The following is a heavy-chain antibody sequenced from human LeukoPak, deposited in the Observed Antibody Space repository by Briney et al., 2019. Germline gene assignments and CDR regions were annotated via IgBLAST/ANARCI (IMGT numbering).Heavy chain of an antibody. D-gene: IGHD6-19*01. Sequence: QLGGSLRLSCAASGFTFSSYAMSWVRQAPGKGLEWVSAISGSGGSTYYADSVKGRFTVSRDNSKSTLYLQMNSLRAEDTAVYYCAKVPRSVAGTDYWGQGTLVTVSS. V-gene: IGHV3-23*01. CDR3: AKVPRSVAGTDY. CDR1: GFTFSSYA. CDR2: ISGSGGST. J-gene: IGHJ4*02.